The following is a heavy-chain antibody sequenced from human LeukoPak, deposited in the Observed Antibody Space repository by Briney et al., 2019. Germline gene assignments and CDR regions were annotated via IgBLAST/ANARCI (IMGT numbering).Heavy chain of an antibody. CDR3: ARDDIAVVRPDAFDI. J-gene: IGHJ3*02. Sequence: ASVKVSCKASGYTFTGYYMHWVRQAPGQGLEWMGWINPNSGGTNYAQKFQGRVTMTRDTSISTAYMELSSLRSEDTAVYYCARDDIAVVRPDAFDIWGQGTMVTVSS. CDR1: GYTFTGYY. D-gene: IGHD6-19*01. CDR2: INPNSGGT. V-gene: IGHV1-2*02.